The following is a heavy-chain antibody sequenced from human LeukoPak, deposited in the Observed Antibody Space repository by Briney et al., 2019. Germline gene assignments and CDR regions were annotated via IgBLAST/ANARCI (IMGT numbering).Heavy chain of an antibody. CDR2: ISSSSSYI. J-gene: IGHJ2*01. CDR1: GFTFSSYS. Sequence: PGGSLRLSCTASGFTFSSYSMNWVRQAPGKGLEWVSSISSSSSYIYYADSVKGRFTISRDNAKNSLYLQMNSLRAEDTAVYYCARVAPHCSGGSCYWGSYWYFDLWGRGTLVTVSS. V-gene: IGHV3-21*01. CDR3: ARVAPHCSGGSCYWGSYWYFDL. D-gene: IGHD2-15*01.